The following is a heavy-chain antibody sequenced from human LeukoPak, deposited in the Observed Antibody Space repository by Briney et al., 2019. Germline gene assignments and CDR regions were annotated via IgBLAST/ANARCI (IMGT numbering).Heavy chain of an antibody. J-gene: IGHJ3*02. CDR3: ARDPTVTNFHDAFDT. CDR2: INNDGSST. V-gene: IGHV3-74*01. Sequence: GGSLRLSCAASGFTFSSYWMHWVRQAPGKGLVWVSRINNDGSSTSYADSVKGRFTTSRDNAKNSLYLQMNSLRAEDTAVYYCARDPTVTNFHDAFDTWGQGTMVTVSS. D-gene: IGHD4-17*01. CDR1: GFTFSSYW.